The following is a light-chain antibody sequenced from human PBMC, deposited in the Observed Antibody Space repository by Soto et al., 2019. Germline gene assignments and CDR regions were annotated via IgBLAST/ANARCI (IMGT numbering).Light chain of an antibody. Sequence: EIVLTQSPGTLSLSPGQRATLSCRASHTLSSSYLAWYQQKPGQAPRLLIYGISSRASGIPDRFRGSGSGTDFTLTITRPDPEDSAMYYCQQYDSLPRTFGQGTKVEVK. CDR2: GIS. J-gene: IGKJ1*01. CDR3: QQYDSLPRT. CDR1: HTLSSSY. V-gene: IGKV3-20*01.